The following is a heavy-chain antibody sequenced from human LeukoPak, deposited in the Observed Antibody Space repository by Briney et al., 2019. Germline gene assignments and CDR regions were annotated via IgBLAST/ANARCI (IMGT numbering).Heavy chain of an antibody. CDR1: GFTFSSYS. D-gene: IGHD5-18*01. Sequence: GGSLRLSCAASGFTFSSYSMNWVRQAPGKGLEWVSYISSSSSTIYYADSVKGRFTISRDNAKNSLYLQMNSLRAEDTAVYYCARRGYSYGLGYYYYYMDVWGKGTTVTVSS. CDR2: ISSSSSTI. J-gene: IGHJ6*03. CDR3: ARRGYSYGLGYYYYYMDV. V-gene: IGHV3-48*01.